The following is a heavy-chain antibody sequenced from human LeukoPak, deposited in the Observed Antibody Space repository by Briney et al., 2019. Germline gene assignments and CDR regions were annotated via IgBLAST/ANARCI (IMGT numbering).Heavy chain of an antibody. D-gene: IGHD2-21*02. J-gene: IGHJ4*02. CDR1: GYTFTSYG. CDR2: ISAYNGNT. V-gene: IGHV1-18*01. CDR3: ARVVARKEAYCGGDCYYFDY. Sequence: ASVKVSCKASGYTFTSYGISWVRQAPGQGLEWMGWISAYNGNTNYAQKLQGRVTMTTDTSTSTAYMELRSLRSDDTAVYYCARVVARKEAYCGGDCYYFDYWGQGTLVTVSS.